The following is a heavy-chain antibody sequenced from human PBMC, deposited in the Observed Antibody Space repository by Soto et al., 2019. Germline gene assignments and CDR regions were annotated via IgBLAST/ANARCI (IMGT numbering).Heavy chain of an antibody. CDR1: GGTFSSYA. V-gene: IGHV1-69*13. Sequence: GASVKVSCKASGGTFSSYAISWVRQAPGQGLEWMGGIIPIFGTANYAQKFQGRVTITADESTSTAYMELSSLRSEDTAAYYCARVVPAADGSLYYYYGMDVWGQGTTVTVSS. J-gene: IGHJ6*02. CDR2: IIPIFGTA. CDR3: ARVVPAADGSLYYYYGMDV. D-gene: IGHD2-2*01.